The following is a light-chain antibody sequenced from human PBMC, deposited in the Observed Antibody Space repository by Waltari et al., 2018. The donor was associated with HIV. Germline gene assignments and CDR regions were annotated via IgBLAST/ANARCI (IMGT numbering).Light chain of an antibody. CDR1: SSNIENDN. V-gene: IGLV1-47*01. CDR2: KNF. J-gene: IGLJ1*01. Sequence: QSFLTQPPSASGTPGQTVTISCSGSSSNIENDNVYWYQQLPGMTPKLLIYKNFLRPSGVPDRFAASKSGNSDSLTISGLRSADEADYYCVGWDSSLSAYVFGAGTKVAVL. CDR3: VGWDSSLSAYV.